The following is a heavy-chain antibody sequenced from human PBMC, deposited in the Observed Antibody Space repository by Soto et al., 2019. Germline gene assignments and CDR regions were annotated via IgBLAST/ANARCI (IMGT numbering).Heavy chain of an antibody. Sequence: GGSLRLSCAASGRSGGSNYMSWVRQAPGKGLEWVAVIYSGGSTYYADSVQGRFTISRDDSRNTVFLQMNSLGAEDTAIYYCAKDGGAAGTFDYWGQGSQVTVSS. D-gene: IGHD6-13*01. V-gene: IGHV3-66*02. CDR3: AKDGGAAGTFDY. J-gene: IGHJ4*02. CDR1: GRSGGSNY. CDR2: IYSGGST.